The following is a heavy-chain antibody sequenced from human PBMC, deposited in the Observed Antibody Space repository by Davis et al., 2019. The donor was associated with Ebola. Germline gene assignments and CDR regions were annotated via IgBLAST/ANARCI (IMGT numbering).Heavy chain of an antibody. CDR3: ASCGGDCYYFDY. Sequence: SVKVSCKASGGTFSSYAISWVRQAPGQGLEWMGRIIPILGIANYAQKFQGRVTITADKSTSTAYMELSSLRSEDTAVYYCASCGGDCYYFDYWGQGTLVTVSS. J-gene: IGHJ4*02. D-gene: IGHD2-21*02. CDR1: GGTFSSYA. CDR2: IIPILGIA. V-gene: IGHV1-69*04.